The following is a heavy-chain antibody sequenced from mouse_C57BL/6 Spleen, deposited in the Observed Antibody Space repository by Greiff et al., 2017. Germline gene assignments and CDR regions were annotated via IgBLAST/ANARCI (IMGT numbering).Heavy chain of an antibody. CDR3: AREDSNYYYAMDY. Sequence: EVQLQQSGPELVKPGASVKISCKASGYTFTDYYMNWVKQSHGKSLEWIGDINPNNGGTSYNQKFKGKATLTVDKSSSTAYMELRSLTSEDSAVYYCAREDSNYYYAMDYWGQGTSVTVSS. D-gene: IGHD2-5*01. J-gene: IGHJ4*01. CDR1: GYTFTDYY. V-gene: IGHV1-26*01. CDR2: INPNNGGT.